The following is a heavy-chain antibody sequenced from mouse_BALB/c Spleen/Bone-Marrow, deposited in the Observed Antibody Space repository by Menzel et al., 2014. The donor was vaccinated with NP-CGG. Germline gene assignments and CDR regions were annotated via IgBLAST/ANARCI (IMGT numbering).Heavy chain of an antibody. D-gene: IGHD1-1*01. CDR1: GYTFTGYW. J-gene: IGHJ4*01. V-gene: IGHV1S81*02. Sequence: VNLVESGAELVKPGASAKLSCKASGYTFTGYWMHWVKQRPGQGLKWIGEINPSNGRTNYNEKFKSMATLTVDKSSSTAYMQLSSLTSEDSAVFYCARLIYGSSYIVDFWGQGTSVTVSS. CDR3: ARLIYGSSYIVDF. CDR2: INPSNGRT.